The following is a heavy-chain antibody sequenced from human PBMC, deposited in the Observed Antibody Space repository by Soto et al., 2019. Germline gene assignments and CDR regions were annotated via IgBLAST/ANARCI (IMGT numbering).Heavy chain of an antibody. CDR1: GGSISSSSYY. CDR2: IYYSGST. V-gene: IGHV4-39*01. CDR3: ARLPSGWLVRSWFDP. J-gene: IGHJ5*02. D-gene: IGHD6-19*01. Sequence: QLQLQESGPGLVKPSETLSLTCTVSGGSISSSSYYWGWIRQPPGKGLEWIGSIYYSGSTYYNPSLKSRVTISVDTSKNQFSLKLSSVTAADTAVYYCARLPSGWLVRSWFDPWGQGTLVTVSS.